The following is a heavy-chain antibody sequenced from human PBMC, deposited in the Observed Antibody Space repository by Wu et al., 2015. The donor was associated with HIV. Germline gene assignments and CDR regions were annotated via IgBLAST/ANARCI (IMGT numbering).Heavy chain of an antibody. CDR1: GYTFTGYY. D-gene: IGHD2-2*01. J-gene: IGHJ3*02. CDR3: ARDVCSSTSCYGGYDAFDI. CDR2: INPNSGGT. V-gene: IGHV1-2*02. Sequence: QVQLVQSGAEVKKPGASVKVSCKASGYTFTGYYMHWVRQAPGQGLEWMGWINPNSGGTNYAQKFQGRVTMTRDTSISTAYMELSRLRSDDTAVYYCARDVCSSTSCYGGYDAFDIWGQGTMVTVSS.